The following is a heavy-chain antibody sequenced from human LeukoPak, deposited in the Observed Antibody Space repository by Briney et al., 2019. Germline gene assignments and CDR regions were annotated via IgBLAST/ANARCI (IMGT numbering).Heavy chain of an antibody. CDR3: ATDLG. D-gene: IGHD4-17*01. J-gene: IGHJ4*02. CDR1: GFTFTSYW. V-gene: IGHV3-74*01. Sequence: GGSLRLSCAASGFTFTSYWMHWVRQPPGKALVWVSRVEHDGSRTAYADSVTGRFTISRDNARNMVYLQMNSLRAEDTAVYYCATDLGWGQGTLVTVSS. CDR2: VEHDGSRT.